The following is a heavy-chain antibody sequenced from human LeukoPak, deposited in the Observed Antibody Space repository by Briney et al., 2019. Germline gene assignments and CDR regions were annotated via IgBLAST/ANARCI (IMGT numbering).Heavy chain of an antibody. CDR2: LSGGGVST. CDR1: GFTFSIHA. V-gene: IGHV3-23*01. J-gene: IGHJ6*02. CDR3: ARDREEKARIGGMDV. D-gene: IGHD3-16*01. Sequence: PGGSLRLSCAASGFTFSIHAMTWVRQAPGKGLEWVSGLSGGGVSTYYADSVKGRFTISRDHPKNTLYLQMNSLRAEDTAIYCARDREEKARIGGMDVWGQGTTVIVSS.